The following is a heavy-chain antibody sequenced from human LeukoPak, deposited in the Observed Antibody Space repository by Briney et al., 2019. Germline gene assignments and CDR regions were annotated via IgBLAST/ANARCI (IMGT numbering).Heavy chain of an antibody. Sequence: PGGSLRLSCAASGFTFSSYGMLWVRQAPGKGLEWVAVISYDGSNKYYADSVKGRFTISRDNSKNTLYLQMNSLRAEDTAMYYCARVRIGGYCGGDCYSPDYWGQGTLVTVSS. V-gene: IGHV3-30*03. J-gene: IGHJ4*02. CDR1: GFTFSSYG. CDR2: ISYDGSNK. CDR3: ARVRIGGYCGGDCYSPDY. D-gene: IGHD2-21*02.